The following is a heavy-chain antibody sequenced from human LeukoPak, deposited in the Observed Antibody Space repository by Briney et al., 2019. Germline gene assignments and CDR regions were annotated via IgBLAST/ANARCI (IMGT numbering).Heavy chain of an antibody. J-gene: IGHJ4*02. CDR1: GFIFNNYA. D-gene: IGHD4-23*01. CDR2: INWNSGTI. V-gene: IGHV3-9*01. CDR3: AKDTQGMTGGFDY. Sequence: GGSLRLSCAGSGFIFNNYAMHWVRQAPGKGLEWVSGINWNSGTIGYADSVKGRFTISRDNAKNSLYLQVSSLRTEDTALYYCAKDTQGMTGGFDYWGQGTLVTVSS.